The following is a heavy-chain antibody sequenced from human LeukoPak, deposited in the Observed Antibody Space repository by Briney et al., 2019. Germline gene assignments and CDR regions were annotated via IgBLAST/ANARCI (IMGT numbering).Heavy chain of an antibody. CDR3: ARRLTQYDCFDP. J-gene: IGHJ5*02. D-gene: IGHD2-2*01. Sequence: SQTLSLTCAISGDSVSSNSDTWNWIRQSPSRGLKWLGRTYYRSTWYNDYAVSVRGRITVNPDTSKNQFSLHLNSVTPEGTAVYYCARRLTQYDCFDPWGQGILVTVSS. V-gene: IGHV6-1*01. CDR1: GDSVSSNSDT. CDR2: TYYRSTWYN.